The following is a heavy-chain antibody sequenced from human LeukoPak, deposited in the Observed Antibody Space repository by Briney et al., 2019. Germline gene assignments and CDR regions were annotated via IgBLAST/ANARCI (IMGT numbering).Heavy chain of an antibody. V-gene: IGHV3-21*01. J-gene: IGHJ4*02. CDR2: ISSSSSYI. D-gene: IGHD2-8*01. Sequence: GGSLRLSCAASGFTVSSNYMNWVRQAPGKGLEWVSSISSSSSYIYYADSVKGRFTISRDNAKNSLYLQVNSLRAEDTAVYYCARRTNDFDYWGQGTLVTVSS. CDR1: GFTVSSNY. CDR3: ARRTNDFDY.